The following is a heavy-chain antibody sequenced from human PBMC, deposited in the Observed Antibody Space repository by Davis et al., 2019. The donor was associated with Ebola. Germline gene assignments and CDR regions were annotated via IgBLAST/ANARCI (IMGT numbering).Heavy chain of an antibody. CDR2: ISSGSNRI. J-gene: IGHJ3*02. CDR3: TRTGAGDAFDI. V-gene: IGHV3-21*01. CDR1: GFTFDTYD. Sequence: GESLKISCAASGFTFDTYDMNWVRQSPGNGLEWVSSISSGSNRIYYADSMRGRFTISRDNAKNSLYLQMNSLRAEDTAIYYCTRTGAGDAFDIWGQGTTVTVS.